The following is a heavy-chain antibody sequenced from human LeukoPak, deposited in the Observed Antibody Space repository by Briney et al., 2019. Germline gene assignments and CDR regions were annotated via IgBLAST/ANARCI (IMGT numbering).Heavy chain of an antibody. CDR1: GFTFSSYA. J-gene: IGHJ3*02. CDR2: ISSNGGST. CDR3: ARHHSKSYYDFWSGPLNDAFDI. D-gene: IGHD3-3*01. V-gene: IGHV3-64*01. Sequence: GGSLRLSCAASGFTFSSYAMHWVRQAPGKGLEYVSAISSNGGSTYYANSVKGRFTISRDNSKNTLYLQMGSLRAEDMAVYYCARHHSKSYYDFWSGPLNDAFDIWGQGTMVTVSS.